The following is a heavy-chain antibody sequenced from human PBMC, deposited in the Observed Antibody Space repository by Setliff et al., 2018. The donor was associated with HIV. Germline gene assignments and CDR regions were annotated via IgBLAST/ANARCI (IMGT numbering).Heavy chain of an antibody. CDR1: GGSISSSNYY. Sequence: PSETLSLTCSVSGGSISSSNYYWGWIRQPPGKGLEWIGNIYYSGSTYYNPSLKSRVTISVDTSKNQFSLKLSSVTAADTAVYYCARHAAGPDGPFDYWGQGTLVTVSS. V-gene: IGHV4-39*01. J-gene: IGHJ4*02. CDR3: ARHAAGPDGPFDY. CDR2: IYYSGST.